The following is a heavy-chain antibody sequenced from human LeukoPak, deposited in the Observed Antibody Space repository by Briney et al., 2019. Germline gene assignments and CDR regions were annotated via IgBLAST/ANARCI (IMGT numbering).Heavy chain of an antibody. V-gene: IGHV4-34*01. CDR1: GGSFSGYY. CDR3: ARAKWLVRNWFDP. Sequence: SETLSLTCAVYGGSFSGYYWSWIRQPPGKGLEWIGEINHSGSTNYNPSLKSRVTISVDTSKNQFSLKLSSVTAADTAVYYCARAKWLVRNWFDPWGQGTLATVSS. CDR2: INHSGST. D-gene: IGHD6-19*01. J-gene: IGHJ5*02.